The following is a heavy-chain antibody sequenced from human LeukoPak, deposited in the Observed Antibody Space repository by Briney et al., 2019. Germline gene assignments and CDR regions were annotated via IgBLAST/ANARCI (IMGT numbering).Heavy chain of an antibody. CDR2: MNPNSGNT. CDR3: ARGTRIVGATRLCY. D-gene: IGHD1-26*01. V-gene: IGHV1-8*01. J-gene: IGHJ4*02. CDR1: GYTFTSYD. Sequence: GASVKVSCKASGYTFTSYDINWVRQATGQGLEWMGWMNPNSGNTGYAQKFQGRVTMTRNTSISTAYMELSRLRSDDTAVYYCARGTRIVGATRLCYWGQGTLVTVSS.